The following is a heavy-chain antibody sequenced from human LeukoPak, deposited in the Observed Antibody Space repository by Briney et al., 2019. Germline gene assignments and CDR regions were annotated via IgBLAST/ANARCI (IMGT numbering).Heavy chain of an antibody. J-gene: IGHJ4*02. V-gene: IGHV4-61*02. CDR2: IYTSGST. D-gene: IGHD3-16*01. CDR1: GGSISSGSYY. Sequence: PSETLSLTCTVSGGSISSGSYYWSWIRQPAGKGLEWIGRIYTSGSTNYNPSLKSRVTISVDTSKNQFSLKLSSVTAADTAVYYCARDLGLWYFDYWGQGTLVTVSS. CDR3: ARDLGLWYFDY.